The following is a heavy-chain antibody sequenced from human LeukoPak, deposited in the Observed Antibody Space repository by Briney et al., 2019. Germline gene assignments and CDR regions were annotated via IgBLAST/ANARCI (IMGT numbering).Heavy chain of an antibody. CDR1: GFTFSSYA. CDR2: ISYDGSNK. V-gene: IGHV3-30*07. Sequence: PGGSLRLSCAASGFTFSSYAMHWVRQAPGKGLEWVAVISYDGSNKYYADSVKGRFTISRDNSKNTLYLQMNSLRVEDTAVYYCARGFSLLEWFYMDVWGKGTTVTVSS. J-gene: IGHJ6*03. D-gene: IGHD3-3*01. CDR3: ARGFSLLEWFYMDV.